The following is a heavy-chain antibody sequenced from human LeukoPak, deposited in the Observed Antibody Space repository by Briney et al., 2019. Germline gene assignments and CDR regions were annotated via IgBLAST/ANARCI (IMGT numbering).Heavy chain of an antibody. D-gene: IGHD3-10*01. CDR2: IKQDGSEK. Sequence: GSLRLSCAASGFTFSSYWMGWVRQAPGKGLEWVANIKQDGSEKYYVESVKGRFTISRDNAKNSLYLQMNSLRAEDTAVYYCARARSAYGSGSSFDYWGQGTLVTVSS. CDR1: GFTFSSYW. J-gene: IGHJ4*02. CDR3: ARARSAYGSGSSFDY. V-gene: IGHV3-7*01.